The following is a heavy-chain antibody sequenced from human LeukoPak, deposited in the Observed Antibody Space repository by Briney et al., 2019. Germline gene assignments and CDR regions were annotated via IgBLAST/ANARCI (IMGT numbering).Heavy chain of an antibody. V-gene: IGHV4-30-2*01. CDR2: IYHSGST. CDR1: GGSISSGGYS. J-gene: IGHJ6*02. CDR3: ARVGCSGGSCSYGMDV. D-gene: IGHD2-15*01. Sequence: SETLSLTCAVSGGSISSGGYSWSWIRQPPGKGLEWIGYIYHSGSTYYNPSLKSRVTTSVDRSKNQYSLKLSSVTGADAAVYYCARVGCSGGSCSYGMDVWGQGTTVTVSS.